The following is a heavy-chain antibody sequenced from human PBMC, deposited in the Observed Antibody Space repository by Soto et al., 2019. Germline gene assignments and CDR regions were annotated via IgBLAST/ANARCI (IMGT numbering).Heavy chain of an antibody. CDR3: AKPPYGSDSPNDY. J-gene: IGHJ4*02. CDR1: GITLSKHA. CDR2: ISNRGGGT. D-gene: IGHD3-10*01. Sequence: PGGSLRLSCAASGITLSKHAMTWVRQAPGKGLEWVSAISNRGGGTYYADAVKGRFTISRDNSKNTLYLQMNSLRAEDTAVYFCAKPPYGSDSPNDYWGQGTLVTVSS. V-gene: IGHV3-23*01.